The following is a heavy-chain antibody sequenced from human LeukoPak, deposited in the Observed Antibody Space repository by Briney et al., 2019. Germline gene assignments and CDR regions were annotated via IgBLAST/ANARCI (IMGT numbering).Heavy chain of an antibody. CDR3: AKGLTVTYIHDAFDI. CDR1: GFTFSSYA. CDR2: ISGSGGST. J-gene: IGHJ3*02. D-gene: IGHD4-11*01. V-gene: IGHV3-23*01. Sequence: PGGSLRLSYAASGFTFSSYAMSWVRQAPGKGLEWVSAISGSGGSTYYADSVKGRFTISRDNSKNTLYLQMNSLRAEDTAVYYCAKGLTVTYIHDAFDIWGQGTMVTVSS.